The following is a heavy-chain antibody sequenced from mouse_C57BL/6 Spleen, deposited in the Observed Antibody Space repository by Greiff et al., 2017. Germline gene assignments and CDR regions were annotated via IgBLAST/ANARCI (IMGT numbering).Heavy chain of an antibody. J-gene: IGHJ2*01. D-gene: IGHD2-2*01. CDR3: ARSRDVYGYDPGY. Sequence: VQLQQSGAELVKPGASVKLSCTASGFNIKDYYMHWVKQRTEQGLEWIGRIDPEDGDTKYAPKFQGKATMTADTSSNTAYLQLSSLTSDDTAVYYCARSRDVYGYDPGYWGQGTTLTVSS. CDR1: GFNIKDYY. V-gene: IGHV14-2*01. CDR2: IDPEDGDT.